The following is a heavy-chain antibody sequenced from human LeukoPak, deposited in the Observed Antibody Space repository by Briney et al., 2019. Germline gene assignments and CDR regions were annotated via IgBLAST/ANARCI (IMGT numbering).Heavy chain of an antibody. Sequence: GGSLRLSCAASGITFNNYAMSWVRQAPGKGLEWVSGISSGGVSTYYADSVKGRFSISRDNSKNTLYLQMNSLRAEDTAAYYCAKEPYSGSQLLDYWGQGTLVTVSS. D-gene: IGHD1-26*01. CDR2: ISSGGVST. CDR3: AKEPYSGSQLLDY. CDR1: GITFNNYA. J-gene: IGHJ4*02. V-gene: IGHV3-23*01.